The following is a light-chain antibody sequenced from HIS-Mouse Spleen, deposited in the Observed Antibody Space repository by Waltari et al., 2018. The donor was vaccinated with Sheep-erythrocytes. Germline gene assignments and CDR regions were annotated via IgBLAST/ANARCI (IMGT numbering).Light chain of an antibody. Sequence: QSVLTQPPSVSGAPGQRVTISGTGRSSNIRAGYDVHWYQQLPGAAPKLLIYGNSNRPSGVPDRFSGSKSGTSASLAITGLQAEDEADYYCQSYDSSLSGVVFGGGTKLTVL. CDR1: SSNIRAGYD. CDR2: GNS. J-gene: IGLJ2*01. CDR3: QSYDSSLSGVV. V-gene: IGLV1-40*01.